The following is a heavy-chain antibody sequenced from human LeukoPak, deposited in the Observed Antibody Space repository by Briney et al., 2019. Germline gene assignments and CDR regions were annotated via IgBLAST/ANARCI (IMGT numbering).Heavy chain of an antibody. CDR2: ISAYNGNT. D-gene: IGHD3-10*01. V-gene: IGHV1-18*01. Sequence: GASVKLSCKASGYIFTSYGISWVRQAPGQGLEWMGWISAYNGNTNYAQTLQGRVTMTTDTSTSTAYIELRSLRSDDTAVYYCASDLNFRGVIGYWGQGTLVTVSS. J-gene: IGHJ4*02. CDR3: ASDLNFRGVIGY. CDR1: GYIFTSYG.